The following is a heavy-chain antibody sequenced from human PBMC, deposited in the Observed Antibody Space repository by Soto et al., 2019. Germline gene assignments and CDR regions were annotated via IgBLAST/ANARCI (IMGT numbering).Heavy chain of an antibody. J-gene: IGHJ4*02. CDR2: INYSGST. CDR1: GGSVSSGSYY. D-gene: IGHD3-22*01. Sequence: QVQLQESGPGLVKPSETLSLTCTVSGGSVSSGSYYWTWMRQPPGKGLEWIGYINYSGSTSYNPSLKGRVAISVDTSKQQFSLKVSSVTAADTAVYYYARDGDTSGYYYFDYWGEGTLVTVSS. CDR3: ARDGDTSGYYYFDY. V-gene: IGHV4-61*01.